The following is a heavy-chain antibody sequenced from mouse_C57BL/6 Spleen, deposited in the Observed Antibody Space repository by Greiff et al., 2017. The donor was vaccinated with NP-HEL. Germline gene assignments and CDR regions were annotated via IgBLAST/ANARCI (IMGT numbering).Heavy chain of an antibody. CDR1: GYTFTSYG. Sequence: QVQLKESGAELARPGASVKLSCKASGYTFTSYGISWVKQRTGQGLEWIGEIYPRSGNTYYNEKFKGKATLTADKSSSTAYMELRSLTSEDSAVYFCARCDGYRGLDYWGQGTTLTVSS. V-gene: IGHV1-81*01. CDR3: ARCDGYRGLDY. J-gene: IGHJ2*01. D-gene: IGHD2-3*01. CDR2: IYPRSGNT.